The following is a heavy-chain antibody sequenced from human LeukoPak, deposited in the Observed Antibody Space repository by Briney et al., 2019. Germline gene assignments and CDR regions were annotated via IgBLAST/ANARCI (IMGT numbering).Heavy chain of an antibody. J-gene: IGHJ5*02. CDR2: MNEDGSRR. V-gene: IGHV3-7*01. Sequence: PGGSLRLSCAASGFTFSTSWMSWVRQAPGKGLESVAIMNEDGSRRFYVDSVKGRCTISRDNARSSLYLQMNSLRAEDTAVYYCAREGPRVSRKAGDWFDPWGQGTLVTVSS. CDR1: GFTFSTSW. D-gene: IGHD5/OR15-5a*01. CDR3: AREGPRVSRKAGDWFDP.